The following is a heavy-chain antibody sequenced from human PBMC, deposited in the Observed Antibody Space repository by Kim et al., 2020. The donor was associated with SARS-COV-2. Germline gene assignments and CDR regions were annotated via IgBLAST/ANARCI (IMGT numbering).Heavy chain of an antibody. V-gene: IGHV4-39*01. CDR1: GGSISSSSYY. CDR2: IYYSGST. CDR3: ARGRGRDGSGSYYKAGAVRVVI. J-gene: IGHJ3*02. Sequence: SETLSLTCTVSGGSISSSSYYWGWIRQHPGKGLEWIGSIYYSGSTYYNPTLKSRVTISVDTSKNQFSLKLSSVTAADTAVYYCARGRGRDGSGSYYKAGAVRVVIWGKGTMLTVSS. D-gene: IGHD3-10*01.